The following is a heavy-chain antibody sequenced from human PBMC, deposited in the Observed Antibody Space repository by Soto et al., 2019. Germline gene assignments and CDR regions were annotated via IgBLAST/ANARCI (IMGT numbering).Heavy chain of an antibody. J-gene: IGHJ6*02. V-gene: IGHV1-3*01. CDR3: ARAGSFSYYYGMDV. Sequence: GASVKVSCKASGYTFTSYAMHWVRQAPGQRLDWMGWINAGNGNTKYSQNFQGRVTFTRDTSASTVYMELNSVTPEDTALYFCARAGSFSYYYGMDVWGQGTTVTVSS. D-gene: IGHD7-27*01. CDR1: GYTFTSYA. CDR2: INAGNGNT.